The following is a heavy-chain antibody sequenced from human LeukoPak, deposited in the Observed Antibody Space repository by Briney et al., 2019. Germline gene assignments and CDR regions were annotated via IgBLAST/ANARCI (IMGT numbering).Heavy chain of an antibody. D-gene: IGHD6-13*01. CDR2: ISMSNFYI. J-gene: IGHJ4*02. Sequence: PGGSLRLSCAGSGFPFSSYSMNWVRQAPGKGLEWISSISMSNFYIYYADSVKGRFTISRDNAKNSLYLQMNSLRAEDTALYYCAKDPQQQPGYYFDYWGQGTLVTVSS. CDR1: GFPFSSYS. V-gene: IGHV3-21*04. CDR3: AKDPQQQPGYYFDY.